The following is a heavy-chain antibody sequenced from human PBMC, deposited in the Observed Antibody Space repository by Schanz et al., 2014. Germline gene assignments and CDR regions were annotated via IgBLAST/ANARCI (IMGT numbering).Heavy chain of an antibody. CDR3: ARDTSYGMDV. Sequence: EVQLLDSGGGLVQPGGSLRLSCAASGFTFSTYAMSWVRQAPGKGLEWVANIKQDGSEKYYVDAVKGRFTISRDNAKNSMYLHMKSLRGEDTAVYYCARDTSYGMDVWGQGTTVTVSS. CDR2: IKQDGSEK. V-gene: IGHV3-7*04. CDR1: GFTFSTYA. J-gene: IGHJ6*02.